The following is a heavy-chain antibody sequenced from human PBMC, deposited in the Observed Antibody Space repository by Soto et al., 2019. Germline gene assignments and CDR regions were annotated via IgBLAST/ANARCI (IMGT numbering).Heavy chain of an antibody. Sequence: SETLSLTCTVSGGSISSLSDYWGWIRQPPGKGLEWIGSMYYSANTYYNPSLKSRVTISVDTPRNQFSLKLSSVTAADTAVYYCAILDSAMVKIFYWGQGALVTVSS. D-gene: IGHD5-18*01. V-gene: IGHV4-39*01. CDR2: MYYSANT. CDR1: GGSISSLSDY. CDR3: AILDSAMVKIFY. J-gene: IGHJ4*02.